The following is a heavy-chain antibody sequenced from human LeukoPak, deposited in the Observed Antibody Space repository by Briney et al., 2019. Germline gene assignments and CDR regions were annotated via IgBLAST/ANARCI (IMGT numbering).Heavy chain of an antibody. D-gene: IGHD6-13*01. J-gene: IGHJ4*02. Sequence: PSETLSLTCTVSGGSISSGGYYWSWIRQHPGKGLEWIGYIYYSGSTYYNPSLKSRVTISVDTSKNQFSLKLSSVTAADTAVYYCARDTSSSWSPYYFDYWGQGTLVTVSS. CDR2: IYYSGST. V-gene: IGHV4-31*03. CDR1: GGSISSGGYY. CDR3: ARDTSSSWSPYYFDY.